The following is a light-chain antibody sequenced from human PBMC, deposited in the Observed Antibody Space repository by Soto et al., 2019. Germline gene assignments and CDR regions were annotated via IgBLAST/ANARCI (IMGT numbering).Light chain of an antibody. CDR2: EVS. V-gene: IGLV2-8*01. CDR3: SSYAGSNNEV. Sequence: QPVLTQPPSASGSPGQSVTISCTGTSSDVGGYNYVSWYQQHPGKAPKLMIYEVSKRPSGVPDRFSGSKSANTASLTVSGLQAEDEADYFCSSYAGSNNEVFGGGTKLTVL. J-gene: IGLJ2*01. CDR1: SSDVGGYNY.